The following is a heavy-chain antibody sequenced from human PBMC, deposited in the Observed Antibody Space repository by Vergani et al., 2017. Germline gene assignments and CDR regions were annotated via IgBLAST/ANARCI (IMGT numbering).Heavy chain of an antibody. D-gene: IGHD1-26*01. CDR1: GDSINSDFY. CDR2: IYPRGNT. CDR3: ARRPTWELGAFDI. V-gene: IGHV4-38-2*01. Sequence: QVQLQESGPGLVKPSETLSLTCAVSGDSINSDFYWGWIRQPPGKGLEWIATIYPRGNTYYNPSLNSRLTMSVDTAKNQFSLKLNSMTAADTAVYYCARRPTWELGAFDIWGQGTLVTVSS. J-gene: IGHJ3*02.